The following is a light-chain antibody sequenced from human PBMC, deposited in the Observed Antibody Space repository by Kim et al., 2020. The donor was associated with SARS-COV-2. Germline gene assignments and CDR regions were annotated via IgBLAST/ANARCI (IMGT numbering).Light chain of an antibody. V-gene: IGKV1-33*01. J-gene: IGKJ5*01. CDR2: DVA. CDR1: QNIRNN. Sequence: AAGGDRVIITGRAVQNIRNNVDWLHQKPGKAPKLLIIDVANVEKGGPSRFSGSGSGTDFTFTISSLQPEDIETYYCQHYDNVASTFGQGTKLEIK. CDR3: QHYDNVAST.